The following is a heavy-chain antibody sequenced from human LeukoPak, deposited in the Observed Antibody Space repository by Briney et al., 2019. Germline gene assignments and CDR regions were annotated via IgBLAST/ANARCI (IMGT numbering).Heavy chain of an antibody. J-gene: IGHJ3*01. CDR1: NGSIGSFY. D-gene: IGHD6-19*01. CDR2: ISYTGST. CDR3: VGSGWGPER. V-gene: IGHV4-59*01. Sequence: SETLSLTCSVSNGSIGSFYFHWIRQPPGKGLEYIGYISYTGSTYYSPSLKSRVTISVDTSKNQFSLKLSSVTAADTAVYYCVGSGWGPERWGQGTMVTVSS.